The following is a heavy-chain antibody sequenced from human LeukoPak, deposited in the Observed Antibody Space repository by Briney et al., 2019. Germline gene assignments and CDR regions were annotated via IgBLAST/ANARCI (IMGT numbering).Heavy chain of an antibody. Sequence: ASLKVSCKASGYTFTNYGISWVRQAPGQGLEWMGWTSAYNGNTNYPQKLQGRVTMTTDTSTSTAYMELRSLRSDDTAVYYCARGGGTVAGTWFDPWGQGTLVTVSS. D-gene: IGHD6-19*01. CDR1: GYTFTNYG. J-gene: IGHJ5*02. CDR2: TSAYNGNT. V-gene: IGHV1-18*01. CDR3: ARGGGTVAGTWFDP.